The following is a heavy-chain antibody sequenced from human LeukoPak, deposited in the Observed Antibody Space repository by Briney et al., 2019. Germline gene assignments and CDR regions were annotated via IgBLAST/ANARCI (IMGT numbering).Heavy chain of an antibody. J-gene: IGHJ4*02. D-gene: IGHD3-22*01. V-gene: IGHV4-31*03. CDR2: IYYSGST. CDR3: ARGRTYYYDSSGYYHTLYFDY. Sequence: SQSLSLTCTVSGGSISSGGYYWSWSRQHPGKGLEWIRYIYYSGSTYYNPSLKSRVTISVDTPKNQSSLKLSSVTAADTAVYYCARGRTYYYDSSGYYHTLYFDYWGQGTLVTVSS. CDR1: GGSISSGGYY.